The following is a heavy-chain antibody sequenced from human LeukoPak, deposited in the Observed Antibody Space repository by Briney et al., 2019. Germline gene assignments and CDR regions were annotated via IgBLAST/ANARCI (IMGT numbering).Heavy chain of an antibody. V-gene: IGHV4-59*08. CDR1: GRSISSYY. D-gene: IGHD3-9*01. J-gene: IGHJ6*02. CDR2: IYYGGST. Sequence: TSETLSLTCTVSGRSISSYYWSWIRQPPGKGLEWIGYIYYGGSTNYNPSLKSRVTISVDTSKNQFSLKLSSVTAADTAVYYCARQPFLTGWSMDVWGQGTTVTVSS. CDR3: ARQPFLTGWSMDV.